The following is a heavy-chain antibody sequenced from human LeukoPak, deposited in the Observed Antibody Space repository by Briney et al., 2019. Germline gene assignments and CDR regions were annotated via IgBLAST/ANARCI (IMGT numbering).Heavy chain of an antibody. D-gene: IGHD3-9*01. CDR3: VKAIPYYDVLTGYSTPMYYFDY. CDR2: ISGSGGST. Sequence: GGSLRLSCAASGFTFHNYAMSWVRQAPGKGLEWVSGISGSGGSTYYADSVKGRFTISRDNSKNTLYLQMNSLRAEDTAVYYCVKAIPYYDVLTGYSTPMYYFDYWGQGTLVTVSS. V-gene: IGHV3-23*01. J-gene: IGHJ4*02. CDR1: GFTFHNYA.